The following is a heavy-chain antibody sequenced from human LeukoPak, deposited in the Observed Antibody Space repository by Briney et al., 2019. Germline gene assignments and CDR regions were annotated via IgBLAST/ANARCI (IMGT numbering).Heavy chain of an antibody. J-gene: IGHJ5*02. CDR2: IYSGGST. D-gene: IGHD1-26*01. CDR3: ARRPGSWFDP. V-gene: IGHV3-53*01. Sequence: GGSLRLSCAASGFTVSSNYMSWVRQAPGKGLEWVSVIYSGGSTYYADSVKGRFTISRDNAQNSLYLQMNSLRAEDTAAYYCARRPGSWFDPWGQGTLVTVSS. CDR1: GFTVSSNY.